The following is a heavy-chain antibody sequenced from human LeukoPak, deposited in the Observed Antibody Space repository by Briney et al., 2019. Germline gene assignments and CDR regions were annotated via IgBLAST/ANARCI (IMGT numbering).Heavy chain of an antibody. CDR3: AREGVGASDSYYYYYMDV. V-gene: IGHV4-59*01. CDR2: TYYPGST. CDR1: GGSISSYY. Sequence: SETLSLTCTVSGGSISSYYWSWIRQPPGKGLEWIGYTYYPGSTNYNPSLQNRLTISVDTSKNQFSLKLSSVDAADTAVYYCAREGVGASDSYYYYYMDVWGKGTTVTVSS. D-gene: IGHD1-26*01. J-gene: IGHJ6*03.